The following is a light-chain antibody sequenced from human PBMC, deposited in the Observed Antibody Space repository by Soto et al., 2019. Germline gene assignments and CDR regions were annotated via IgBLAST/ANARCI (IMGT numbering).Light chain of an antibody. Sequence: QLTQSTSSRSASKRSKESFAVRASQGIGSYLAWYQQKPGKAPNLLIYTASTLQSGVPSRVSGTGSPTDFSLTLPTLQPADFATYYFQQLYDSPLPFGGGTKVDIK. CDR1: QGIGSY. J-gene: IGKJ4*01. CDR2: TAS. V-gene: IGKV1-9*01. CDR3: QQLYDSPLP.